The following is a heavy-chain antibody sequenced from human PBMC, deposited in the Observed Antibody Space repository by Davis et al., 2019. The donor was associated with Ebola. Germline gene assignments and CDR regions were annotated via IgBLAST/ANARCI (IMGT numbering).Heavy chain of an antibody. V-gene: IGHV5-51*01. D-gene: IGHD6-19*01. CDR1: GYSFTSYW. CDR3: ARHYSSGWYSRLDD. J-gene: IGHJ4*02. CDR2: IHPADSNI. Sequence: GESLKISCKGSGYSFTSYWISWVRQMPGKGLEWMGIIHPADSNIRYSPSFRGQVTISADKSSSTAYLQWNSLKASDTAMYYCARHYSSGWYSRLDDWGQGTLVTVSS.